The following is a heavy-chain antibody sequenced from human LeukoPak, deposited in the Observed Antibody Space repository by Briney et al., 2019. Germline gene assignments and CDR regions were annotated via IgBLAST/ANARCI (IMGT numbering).Heavy chain of an antibody. J-gene: IGHJ4*02. V-gene: IGHV3-23*01. D-gene: IGHD5-12*01. CDR3: AQDGAWLRFDH. CDR2: ISPGGGIK. CDR1: GFTFSGSA. Sequence: PGGSLRLSCAASGFTFSGSAMHWVRQASGKGLEWVSGISPGGGIKYYADSVKGRFVISRDNSKNTVYLQMNSLRVDDTARYYCAQDGAWLRFDHWGQGTLVTVSS.